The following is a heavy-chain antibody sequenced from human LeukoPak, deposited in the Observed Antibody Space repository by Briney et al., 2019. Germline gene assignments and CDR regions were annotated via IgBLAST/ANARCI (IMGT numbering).Heavy chain of an antibody. CDR3: AKDDYDFWSGYRYYMDV. J-gene: IGHJ6*03. Sequence: PGGSLRLSCTASGFTFSSYSLNWVRQAPGKGLEWVSSVSTGSNYIYYADSVKGRFTISRDNSKNTLYLQMNSLRAEDTAVYYCAKDDYDFWSGYRYYMDVWGKGTTVTVSS. CDR1: GFTFSSYS. D-gene: IGHD3-3*01. CDR2: VSTGSNYI. V-gene: IGHV3-21*01.